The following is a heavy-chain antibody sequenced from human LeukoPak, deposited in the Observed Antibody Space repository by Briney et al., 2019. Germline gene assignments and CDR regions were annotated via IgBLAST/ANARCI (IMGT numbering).Heavy chain of an antibody. CDR1: GFTFSSYW. Sequence: PGGSLRLSCAASGFTFSSYWMSWVRQAPGKGLEWVANIKQDGSEKNYVDSVKGRFTISRDNAKNSLFLQMNSLRAEDTALYYCARDLRPLREGFDYWGQGTLVTVSS. CDR3: ARDLRPLREGFDY. J-gene: IGHJ4*02. CDR2: IKQDGSEK. V-gene: IGHV3-7*03. D-gene: IGHD3-16*01.